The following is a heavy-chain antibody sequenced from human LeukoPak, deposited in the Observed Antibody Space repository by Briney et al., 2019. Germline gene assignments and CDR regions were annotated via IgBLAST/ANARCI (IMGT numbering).Heavy chain of an antibody. J-gene: IGHJ4*02. CDR3: ARDLGHTGYDLYDY. D-gene: IGHD5-12*01. Sequence: TGGSLRLSCAASGFSFSSFAMTWVRQAPGKGLEWVSSITGGHYATYNTDSVKGRFTISRDNAKNSLYLEMNSLRVEDTAVYYCARDLGHTGYDLYDYWGQGTLVTVSS. CDR2: ITGGHYAT. V-gene: IGHV3-23*01. CDR1: GFSFSSFA.